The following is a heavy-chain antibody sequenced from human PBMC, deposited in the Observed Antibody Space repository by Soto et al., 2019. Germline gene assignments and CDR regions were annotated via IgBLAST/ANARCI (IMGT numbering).Heavy chain of an antibody. CDR3: ARARIVGAQVKYNWFDP. V-gene: IGHV1-18*01. Sequence: ASVKVSCKASGYTFSTSGIGWVRQAPGQGLEWMGWISAYNGNTNYAQRLQGRVTMTTDTSTSTAYMELRNLRSDDTAVYYCARARIVGAQVKYNWFDPWGQGTLVTVSS. CDR1: GYTFSTSG. CDR2: ISAYNGNT. J-gene: IGHJ5*02. D-gene: IGHD1-26*01.